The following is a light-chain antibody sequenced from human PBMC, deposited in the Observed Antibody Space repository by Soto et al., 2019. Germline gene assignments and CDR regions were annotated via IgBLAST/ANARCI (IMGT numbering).Light chain of an antibody. J-gene: IGLJ3*02. CDR1: SSNIGRNY. Sequence: QSVLTQPPSVSAAPGQKVTISCSGTSSNIGRNYVSWYQQLPGTAPKLLIYDNSKRPSGIPDRFSGSKSATSATLGITGLQTGDEADYYCGTWDASLSVGVFGGGTKLTVL. V-gene: IGLV1-51*01. CDR2: DNS. CDR3: GTWDASLSVGV.